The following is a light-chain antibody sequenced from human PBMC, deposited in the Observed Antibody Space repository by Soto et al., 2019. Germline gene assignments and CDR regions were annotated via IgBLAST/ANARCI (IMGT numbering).Light chain of an antibody. V-gene: IGKV1-5*03. Sequence: DIQMTQSPSTLSASVGDRVTITCRASQNINNLLAWFQQKPGKAPKFLIYKASSLESGVPSRFSGSGSGTEFTLTTSSLQPDDLATYYCQQFNAYPWTFGQGTKVEI. CDR3: QQFNAYPWT. CDR1: QNINNL. CDR2: KAS. J-gene: IGKJ1*01.